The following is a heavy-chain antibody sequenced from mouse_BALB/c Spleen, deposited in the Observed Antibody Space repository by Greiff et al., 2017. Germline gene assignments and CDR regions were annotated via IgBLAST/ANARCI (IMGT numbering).Heavy chain of an antibody. CDR3: ARHDTTALFDY. CDR1: GFTFSSYT. D-gene: IGHD1-2*01. Sequence: DVMLVESGGGLVQPGGSLKLSCAASGFTFSSYTMSWVRQTPEKRLEWVAYISNGGGSTYYPDTVKGRFTISRDNAKNTLYLQMSSLKSEDTAMYYCARHDTTALFDYWGQGTTLTVSS. V-gene: IGHV5-12-2*01. J-gene: IGHJ2*01. CDR2: ISNGGGST.